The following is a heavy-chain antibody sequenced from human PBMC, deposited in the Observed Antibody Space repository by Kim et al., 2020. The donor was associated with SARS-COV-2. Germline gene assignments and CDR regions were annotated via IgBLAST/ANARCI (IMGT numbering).Heavy chain of an antibody. Sequence: SGPTLVNPTQTLTLTCTFSGFSLTTSGVGVGWIRQPPGKALEWLALIYREDDKRYSPSLNSRITITKDTSKNQVFLTMTNMGPLDTGTYFCAHATYYYDSSGYDDAWSAFDIWGQGTMVTVSS. CDR2: IYREDDK. CDR3: AHATYYYDSSGYDDAWSAFDI. J-gene: IGHJ3*02. V-gene: IGHV2-5*02. CDR1: GFSLTTSGVG. D-gene: IGHD3-22*01.